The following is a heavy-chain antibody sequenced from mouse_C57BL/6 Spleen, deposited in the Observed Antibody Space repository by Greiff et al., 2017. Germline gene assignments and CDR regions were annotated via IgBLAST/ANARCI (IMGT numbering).Heavy chain of an antibody. CDR2: IDPSDSYT. V-gene: IGHV1-69*01. J-gene: IGHJ1*03. Sequence: QVQLQQPGAELVMPGASVKLSCKASGYTFTSYWMHWVKQRPGQGLEWIGEIDPSDSYTNYNQKFKGKSTLTVDKSSSTAYMQLSSLTSEDSAVYYCASLYYYGSSYVEWYFDVWGTGTTVTVSS. CDR1: GYTFTSYW. CDR3: ASLYYYGSSYVEWYFDV. D-gene: IGHD1-1*01.